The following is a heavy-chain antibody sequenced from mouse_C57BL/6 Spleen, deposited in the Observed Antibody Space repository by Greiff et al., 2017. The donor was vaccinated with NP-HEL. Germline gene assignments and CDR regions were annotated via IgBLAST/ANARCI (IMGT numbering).Heavy chain of an antibody. Sequence: EVMLVESGGGLVQPGGSLSLSCAASGFTFTDYYMSWVRQPPGKALEWLGFIRNKANGYTTEYSSSVKGRFTISRDNSQSILYLQMNALRAEDSATYYCARFPSYYYGSRGWYFDVWGTGTTVTVSS. CDR2: IRNKANGYTT. V-gene: IGHV7-3*01. J-gene: IGHJ1*03. CDR1: GFTFTDYY. D-gene: IGHD1-1*01. CDR3: ARFPSYYYGSRGWYFDV.